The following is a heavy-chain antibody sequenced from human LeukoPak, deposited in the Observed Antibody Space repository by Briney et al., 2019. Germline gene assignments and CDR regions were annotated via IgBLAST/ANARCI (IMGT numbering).Heavy chain of an antibody. Sequence: GGSLRLSCAASGFTFSSYSMNWVRQAPGKGLEYVSAISSNGGSTYYANSVKGRFTISRDNSKNTLYLQMGSLRAEDMAVYYCARDARIAARPSGWFDPWGQGTLVTVSS. CDR2: ISSNGGST. D-gene: IGHD6-6*01. CDR3: ARDARIAARPSGWFDP. J-gene: IGHJ5*02. CDR1: GFTFSSYS. V-gene: IGHV3-64*01.